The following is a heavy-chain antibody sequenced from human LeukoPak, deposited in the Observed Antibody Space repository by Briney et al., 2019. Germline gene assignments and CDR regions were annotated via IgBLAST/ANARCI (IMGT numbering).Heavy chain of an antibody. J-gene: IGHJ4*02. D-gene: IGHD1-26*01. CDR3: ARVVGATQTPGDYFDY. CDR2: NNPNSGGT. Sequence: ASVKVSCKASGYTFTGYYMHWVRQAPGQGLEWMGWNNPNSGGTNYAQKFQGRVTMTRDTSISTAYMELRSLRSDDTAVYYCARVVGATQTPGDYFDYWGQGTLVTVSS. V-gene: IGHV1-2*02. CDR1: GYTFTGYY.